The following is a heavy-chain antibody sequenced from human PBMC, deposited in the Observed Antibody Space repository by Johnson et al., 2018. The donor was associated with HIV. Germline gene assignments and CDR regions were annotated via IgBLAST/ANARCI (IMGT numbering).Heavy chain of an antibody. D-gene: IGHD6-6*01. CDR2: IKQDGSGK. V-gene: IGHV3-7*02. J-gene: IGHJ3*02. CDR3: AKGIAARTDAFDI. Sequence: VQLVESGGGLVQPGGSLRLSCAASGFTFSSYWMSWVRQAPGKGLEWVANIKQDGSGKNCVDSVKGRFTISRDNSKNTLYLQMNSLRAEDTAVYYCAKGIAARTDAFDIWGQGTMVTVSS. CDR1: GFTFSSYW.